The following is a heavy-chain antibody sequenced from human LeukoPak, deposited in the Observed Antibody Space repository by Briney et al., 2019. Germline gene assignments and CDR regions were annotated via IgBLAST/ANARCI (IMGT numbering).Heavy chain of an antibody. J-gene: IGHJ5*02. Sequence: SETLSLTCTVSGGSISSYYWSWIRQPPGKGLEWIGYIYYSGSTNYNPSLKSRVTISVDTSKNQFSLKLSSVTAADTAVYYCARCLYSSSWYWFDPWGQGTLVTVSS. CDR2: IYYSGST. V-gene: IGHV4-59*12. CDR3: ARCLYSSSWYWFDP. CDR1: GGSISSYY. D-gene: IGHD6-13*01.